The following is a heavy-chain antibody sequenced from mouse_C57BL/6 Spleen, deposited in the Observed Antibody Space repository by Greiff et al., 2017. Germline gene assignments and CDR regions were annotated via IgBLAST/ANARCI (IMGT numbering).Heavy chain of an antibody. D-gene: IGHD1-1*01. J-gene: IGHJ2*01. CDR3: TRSSGTTVVSFGY. CDR1: GYTFTDYE. V-gene: IGHV1-15*01. Sequence: VQLQQSGAELVRPGASVTLSCKASGYTFTDYEMHWVKQTPVHGLEWIGAIDPATGGTAYNQKFKGKAILTADKSSSTAYMELRSLTSEDSAVYYCTRSSGTTVVSFGYWGQGTTLTVSS. CDR2: IDPATGGT.